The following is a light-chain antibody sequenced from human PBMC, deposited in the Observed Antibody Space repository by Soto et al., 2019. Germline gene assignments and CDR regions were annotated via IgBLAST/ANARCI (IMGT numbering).Light chain of an antibody. J-gene: IGLJ1*01. CDR3: SSYTSSSTLV. Sequence: QSVLTQPASVSGSPGQSITISCTGTSSDVGGYNYVSWYQQHPGKAPKLMIYEVSNRPSGVSNRFSGSKSGNTASLTISGLQAEDEADYYCSSYTSSSTLVXGTGTKVTV. CDR2: EVS. CDR1: SSDVGGYNY. V-gene: IGLV2-14*01.